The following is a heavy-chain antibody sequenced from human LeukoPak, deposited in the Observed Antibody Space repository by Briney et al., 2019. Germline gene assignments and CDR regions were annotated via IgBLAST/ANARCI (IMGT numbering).Heavy chain of an antibody. CDR1: GGSISSGGYY. V-gene: IGHV4-30-2*01. Sequence: SETLSLTCTVSGGSISSGGYYWSWIRQPPGKGLEWIGYIYHSGSTYYNPFLKSRVTISVDRSKNQFSLKLSSVTAADTAVCYCARECGYSYRSPGDFDYWGQGTLVTVSS. J-gene: IGHJ4*02. D-gene: IGHD5-18*01. CDR2: IYHSGST. CDR3: ARECGYSYRSPGDFDY.